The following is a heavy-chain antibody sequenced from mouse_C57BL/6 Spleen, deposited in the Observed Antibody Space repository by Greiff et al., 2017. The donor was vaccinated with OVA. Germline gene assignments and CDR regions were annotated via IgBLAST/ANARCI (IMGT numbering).Heavy chain of an antibody. J-gene: IGHJ4*01. CDR2: IHPNSGST. V-gene: IGHV1-64*01. Sequence: QVQLQQPGAELVKPGASVKLSCKASGYTFTSYWMHWVKQRPGQGLEWIGMIHPNSGSTNYNEKFKSKATLTVAKSSSTAYMQLSSLTAENSAVYYCERNWDVALVDYAMDYWGQGTAVTVSS. D-gene: IGHD4-1*01. CDR3: ERNWDVALVDYAMDY. CDR1: GYTFTSYW.